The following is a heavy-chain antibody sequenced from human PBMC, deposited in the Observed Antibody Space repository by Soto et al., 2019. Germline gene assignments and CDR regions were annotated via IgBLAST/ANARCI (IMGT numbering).Heavy chain of an antibody. CDR2: IKQDGSEK. Sequence: PGGSLRLSCAASGFTFSSYWMSWVRQAPGKGLEWVANIKQDGSEKYYVDSVKGRFTISRDNAKNSLYLQMNSLRAEDTAVYYCARVDLSWYSSSWYQTAEYFQHWGQGTLVTVSS. J-gene: IGHJ1*01. CDR3: ARVDLSWYSSSWYQTAEYFQH. D-gene: IGHD6-13*01. CDR1: GFTFSSYW. V-gene: IGHV3-7*03.